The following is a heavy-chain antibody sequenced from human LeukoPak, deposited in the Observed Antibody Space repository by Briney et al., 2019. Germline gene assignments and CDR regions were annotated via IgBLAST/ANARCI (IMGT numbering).Heavy chain of an antibody. J-gene: IGHJ5*02. CDR3: ARGYNWNYGFTEHNWLDP. CDR2: INQSGNP. V-gene: IGHV4-34*01. CDR1: GGSSSNFY. Sequence: PSETLSLTCAVYGGSSSNFYCHWIRQTPGKGLECIGDINQSGNPNYNPSLRNRVTISLGTSTNQFSLRLTSVTAADTAIYCCARGYNWNYGFTEHNWLDPWGQGTLVTVSS. D-gene: IGHD1-1*01.